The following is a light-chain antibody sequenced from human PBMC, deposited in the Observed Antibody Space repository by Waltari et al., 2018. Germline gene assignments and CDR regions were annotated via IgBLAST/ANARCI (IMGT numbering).Light chain of an antibody. J-gene: IGLJ2*01. CDR1: NIGSES. CDR2: DDS. Sequence: SYVLTQPPSVSVAPGQTATMACGENNIGSESVHWYQQKPGQAPVLVAYDDSARPSGIPERFSGSNSGTATLTISGVEGGDEADYYCQVWDSSDDHVVFGGGTKLTVL. CDR3: QVWDSSDDHVV. V-gene: IGLV3-21*02.